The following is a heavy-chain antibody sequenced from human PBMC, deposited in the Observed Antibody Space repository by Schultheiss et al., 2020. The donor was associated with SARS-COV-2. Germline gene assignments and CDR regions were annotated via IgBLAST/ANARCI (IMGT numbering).Heavy chain of an antibody. CDR2: IKQDGSEK. J-gene: IGHJ4*02. V-gene: IGHV3-7*01. CDR1: GFTFSNYW. D-gene: IGHD7-27*01. CDR3: ARDPPGDLDY. Sequence: GESLKISCAASGFTFSNYWMSWVRQAPGKGLEWVANIKQDGSEKYYVDSVKGRFTISRDNAKNSLYLQMNSLTVEDTAVYYCARDPPGDLDYWGQGTLVTVSS.